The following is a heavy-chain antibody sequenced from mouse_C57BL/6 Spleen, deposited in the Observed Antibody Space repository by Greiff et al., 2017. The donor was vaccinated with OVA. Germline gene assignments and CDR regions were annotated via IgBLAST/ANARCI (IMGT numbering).Heavy chain of an antibody. CDR3: ARGTFDY. J-gene: IGHJ2*01. V-gene: IGHV5-16*01. CDR2: INYDGSST. Sequence: DVMLVESEGGLVQPGSSMKLSCTASGFTFSDYYMAWVRQVPEKGLEWVANINYDGSSTYYLDSLKSRFILSRDNAANILYLQMSSLKSEDTSTYYCARGTFDYWGQGTTLTVSS. D-gene: IGHD3-3*01. CDR1: GFTFSDYY.